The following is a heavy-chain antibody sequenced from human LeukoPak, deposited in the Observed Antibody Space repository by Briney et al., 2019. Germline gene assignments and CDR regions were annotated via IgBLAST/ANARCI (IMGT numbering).Heavy chain of an antibody. CDR1: GYSFTTYW. CDR2: VYPGDSHT. CDR3: ARHHILESGGNAEDY. Sequence: GESLKISCKGSGYSFTTYWIAWVRQMPGKGLEWIGIVYPGDSHTKHSPSFQGQVTLSTDQPISTTYTQRASQKAAHTPISVCARHHILESGGNAEDYWGQGTLVTVSS. J-gene: IGHJ4*02. D-gene: IGHD4-23*01. V-gene: IGHV5-51*01.